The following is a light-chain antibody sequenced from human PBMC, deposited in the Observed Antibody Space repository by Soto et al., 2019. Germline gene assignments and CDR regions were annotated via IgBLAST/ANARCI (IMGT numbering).Light chain of an antibody. CDR2: DSN. Sequence: QSVLTQPPSVSAAPGQKVTISCSGSSSNIGSNVSWYQQLPGTAPKLLIYDSNKRPSGIPDRFSGSKSGTSATLGITGLQTGDEADYYCGTWDSSLSAVVFGGGTKLTVL. CDR1: SSNIGSN. V-gene: IGLV1-51*01. CDR3: GTWDSSLSAVV. J-gene: IGLJ2*01.